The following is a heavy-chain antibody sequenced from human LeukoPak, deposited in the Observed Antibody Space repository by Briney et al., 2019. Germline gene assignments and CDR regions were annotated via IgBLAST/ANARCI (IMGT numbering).Heavy chain of an antibody. CDR3: TRGLGEHGGVSDR. V-gene: IGHV3-7*01. J-gene: IGHJ5*02. CDR2: IKHDGSEQ. Sequence: GGSLRLSCVGSGFTFSNGWMNWVRQAPGKGLEWVANIKHDGSEQIYVDSVKGRFTISRDNAKDSVYLQMNSLRAEDTAVYYCTRGLGEHGGVSDRWGQGTLVIVS. D-gene: IGHD3-16*01. CDR1: GFTFSNGW.